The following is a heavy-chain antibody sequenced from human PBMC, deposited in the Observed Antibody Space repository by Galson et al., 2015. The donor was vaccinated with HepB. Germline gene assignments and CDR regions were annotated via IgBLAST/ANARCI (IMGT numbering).Heavy chain of an antibody. CDR2: ISSSGSTI. CDR1: GFTFSSYE. D-gene: IGHD3-3*01. CDR3: ARVDDFGFDP. V-gene: IGHV3-48*03. Sequence: SLRLSCAASGFTFSSYEMSWVRQAPGKGLEWVSYISSSGSTIYYADSVKGRFTISRDNAKNSLYLQMNSLRAEDTAVYYCARVDDFGFDPWGQGTLVTVSS. J-gene: IGHJ5*02.